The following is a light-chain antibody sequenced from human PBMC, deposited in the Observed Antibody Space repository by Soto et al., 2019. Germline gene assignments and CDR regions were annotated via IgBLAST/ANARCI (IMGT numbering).Light chain of an antibody. J-gene: IGKJ5*01. CDR2: AAS. Sequence: DIQLTQSPSFLSASVGDRVTITCRASQRISSYLAWYQQKPGKAPKLLIYAASTLQSGVPSRFSGSGSGTEFTLTISSLQPEDVATYYCQQINSYVPKDTFGQGTRLEIK. CDR1: QRISSY. V-gene: IGKV1-9*01. CDR3: QQINSYVPKDT.